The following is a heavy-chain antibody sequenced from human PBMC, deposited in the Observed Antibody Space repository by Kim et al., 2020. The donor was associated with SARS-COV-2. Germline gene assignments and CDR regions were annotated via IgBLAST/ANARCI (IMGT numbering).Heavy chain of an antibody. CDR3: ARSVHYYDDGGQFHPDLFYYGLDV. CDR1: GYTVSGYY. D-gene: IGHD3-22*01. V-gene: IGHV1-2*02. CDR2: INPNNGGT. Sequence: ASVKVSCKTSGYTVSGYYIHWVRQAPGQGPEWMGWINPNNGGTNYAQQFQGRVTVTRDMSVSTVHMELTKLTSADTAVYYCARSVHYYDDGGQFHPDLFYYGLDVWGRGPTVTVSS. J-gene: IGHJ6*01.